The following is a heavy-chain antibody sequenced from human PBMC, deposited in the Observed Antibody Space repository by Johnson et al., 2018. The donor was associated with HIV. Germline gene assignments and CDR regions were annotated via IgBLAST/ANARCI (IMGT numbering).Heavy chain of an antibody. CDR2: ISYDGTNK. CDR3: ARPHIVVVTAGYAFDI. D-gene: IGHD2-21*02. Sequence: VQLVESGGGVVRPGGSLRLSCAASGFTFDDYGMSWVRQAPGKGLEWVAVISYDGTNKYYADSVKGRFTISRDNSKNTLYLQMNSLRAEDTAVYYCARPHIVVVTAGYAFDIWGQGTMVIVSS. J-gene: IGHJ3*02. V-gene: IGHV3-30*03. CDR1: GFTFDDYG.